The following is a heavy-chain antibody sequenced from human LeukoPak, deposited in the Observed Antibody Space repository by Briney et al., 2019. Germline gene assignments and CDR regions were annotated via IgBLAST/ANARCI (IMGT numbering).Heavy chain of an antibody. Sequence: GGSLRLSCAASGFSVSSSYMYWVRQAPGKGLEWVSAIRDSGSSTHYADSVKGRFTTSRDNSKNTLFLQMNSLRAEDTAIYYCAKYGPQDSGSSHFDYWGQGALVTVSS. D-gene: IGHD1-26*01. CDR1: GFSVSSSY. J-gene: IGHJ4*02. CDR3: AKYGPQDSGSSHFDY. CDR2: IRDSGSST. V-gene: IGHV3-23*01.